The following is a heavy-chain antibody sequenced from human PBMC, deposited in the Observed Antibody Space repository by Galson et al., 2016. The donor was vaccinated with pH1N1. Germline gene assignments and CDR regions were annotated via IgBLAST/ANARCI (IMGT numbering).Heavy chain of an antibody. CDR2: IYSSGST. CDR1: GGSINNYY. V-gene: IGHV4-4*07. J-gene: IGHJ4*02. D-gene: IGHD5-18*01. CDR3: ARAETAMDLFDY. Sequence: SETLSLTCTVSGGSINNYYWTWIRQPAGKGPEWIGRIYSSGSTKYNPSLKSRVTMVIDKSKNHFSLKLRSVTAADSAMYFCARAETAMDLFDYWGQGILVTVSS.